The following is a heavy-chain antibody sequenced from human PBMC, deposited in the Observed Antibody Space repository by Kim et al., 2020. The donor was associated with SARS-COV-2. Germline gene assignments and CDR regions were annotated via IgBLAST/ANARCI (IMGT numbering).Heavy chain of an antibody. D-gene: IGHD3-10*01. J-gene: IGHJ4*02. CDR3: ASRVYYYGSGSYYKFH. Sequence: SVKGRFTISRDNAKNSLYLQMNSLRAEDTAVYYCASRVYYYGSGSYYKFHCGQGTLVTVSS. V-gene: IGHV3-48*03.